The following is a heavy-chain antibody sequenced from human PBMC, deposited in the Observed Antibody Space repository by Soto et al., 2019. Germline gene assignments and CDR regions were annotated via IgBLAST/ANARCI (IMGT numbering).Heavy chain of an antibody. J-gene: IGHJ4*02. CDR3: HTTGRYSTNGVCPPN. D-gene: IGHD2-8*01. CDR2: ISVSVAST. Sequence: GGSLKLSCRASGVPCGGYAMRWVRQATESGLQWVSAISVSVASTYYAHSVKCRFTISRHNSKTTLYLQMNSLRAEDTAVYYCHTTGRYSTNGVCPPNSGQGPLVTVSS. CDR1: GVPCGGYA. V-gene: IGHV3-23*01.